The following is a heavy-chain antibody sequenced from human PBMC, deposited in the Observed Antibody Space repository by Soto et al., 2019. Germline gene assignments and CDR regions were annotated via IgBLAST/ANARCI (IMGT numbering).Heavy chain of an antibody. D-gene: IGHD2-15*01. Sequence: ASVKVSCKASGYTFTSYGISWVRQAPGQGLEWMGWISAYNGNTNYAQKLQGRVTMTRNTSISTAYMELSSLRSEDTATYYCAHRDYRSGFFDYWGQGVLVTVSS. J-gene: IGHJ4*02. CDR3: AHRDYRSGFFDY. CDR2: ISAYNGNT. V-gene: IGHV1-18*01. CDR1: GYTFTSYG.